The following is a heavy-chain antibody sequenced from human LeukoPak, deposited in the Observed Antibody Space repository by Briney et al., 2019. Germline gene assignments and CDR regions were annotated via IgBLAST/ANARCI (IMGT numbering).Heavy chain of an antibody. CDR2: FDPEEGEA. J-gene: IGHJ2*01. D-gene: IGHD3-22*01. CDR3: AGDPRDYYYDSSGYGHWYFDL. Sequence: ASVKVSCKVSGYTLTELSMHWVRQAPGKGLEWMGGFDPEEGEAIYAQTFQGRVTMTEDTSTDTAYMELSSLRSEDTAVYYCAGDPRDYYYDSSGYGHWYFDLWGRGTLVTVSS. CDR1: GYTLTELS. V-gene: IGHV1-24*01.